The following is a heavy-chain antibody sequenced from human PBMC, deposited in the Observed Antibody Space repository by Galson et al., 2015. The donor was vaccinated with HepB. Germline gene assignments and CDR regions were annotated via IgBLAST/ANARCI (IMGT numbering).Heavy chain of an antibody. CDR2: INPSGGST. D-gene: IGHD6-13*01. Sequence: SVKVSCKASGSTFTSYYMHWVRQAPGQGLEWMGIINPSGGSTSYAQKFQGRVTMTRDTSTSTVYMELSSLRSEDTAVYYCAGGSVMYSSSKNWFDPWGQGTLVTVSS. V-gene: IGHV1-46*01. CDR1: GSTFTSYY. CDR3: AGGSVMYSSSKNWFDP. J-gene: IGHJ5*02.